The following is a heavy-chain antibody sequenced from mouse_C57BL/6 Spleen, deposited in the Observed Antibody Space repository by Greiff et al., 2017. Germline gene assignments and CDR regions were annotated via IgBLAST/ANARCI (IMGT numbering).Heavy chain of an antibody. V-gene: IGHV1-55*01. D-gene: IGHD1-2*01. CDR2: IYPGSGST. CDR1: GYTFTSYW. J-gene: IGHJ1*03. CDR3: ARGPSASYWYFDV. Sequence: VQLQQSGAELVKPGASVKMSCKASGYTFTSYWITWVKQRPGQGLEWIGDIYPGSGSTNYNEKFKSKATLTVDTSSSTAYMQLSSLTSEDSAVYYCARGPSASYWYFDVWGTGTTVTVSS.